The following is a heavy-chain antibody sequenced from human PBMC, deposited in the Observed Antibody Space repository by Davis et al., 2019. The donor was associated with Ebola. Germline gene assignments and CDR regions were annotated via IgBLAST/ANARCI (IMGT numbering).Heavy chain of an antibody. CDR3: TKFCTTGLCQPPGAFDV. J-gene: IGHJ3*01. Sequence: SETLSLTCSVSGGPISSGDYYWSWIRQPPGKGLEWIGYSCYSEGTFYNPSLRSRVTISVDTSKKQVSLRLNSVTAADTAVYYCTKFCTTGLCQPPGAFDVWGQGTMVTVSS. CDR2: SCYSEGT. V-gene: IGHV4-30-4*04. D-gene: IGHD2-8*01. CDR1: GGPISSGDYY.